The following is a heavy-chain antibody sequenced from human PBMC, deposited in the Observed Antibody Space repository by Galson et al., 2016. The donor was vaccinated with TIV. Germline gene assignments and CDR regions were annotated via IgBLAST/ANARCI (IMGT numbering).Heavy chain of an antibody. J-gene: IGHJ4*02. Sequence: SLRLSCAASGFTFSSFPMSWVRQAPGKGLEWVSTISLSGDDTYYADSVRGRFTISRDNSKNTLSLQMNSLRADDTAIYYCARTLVDIVIAPAATPGYYFDDWGQGTLVTVSS. CDR2: ISLSGDDT. V-gene: IGHV3-23*01. D-gene: IGHD2-2*01. CDR3: ARTLVDIVIAPAATPGYYFDD. CDR1: GFTFSSFP.